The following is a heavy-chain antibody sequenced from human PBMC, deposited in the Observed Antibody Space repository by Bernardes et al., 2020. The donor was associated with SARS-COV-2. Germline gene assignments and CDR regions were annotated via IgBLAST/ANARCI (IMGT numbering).Heavy chain of an antibody. J-gene: IGHJ6*02. CDR1: GFSLTSEVG. Sequence: VKPIQTLTLTCTFSGFSLTSEVGVGWIRQPPGKALDWLALIYRDDDDRYTPFLKSRLTLTKDTSKNQVVLTMTNMDPVDTATYYCTHHMRGHGMDVWGQGTTVTVSS. CDR2: IYRDDDD. V-gene: IGHV2-5*02. CDR3: THHMRGHGMDV.